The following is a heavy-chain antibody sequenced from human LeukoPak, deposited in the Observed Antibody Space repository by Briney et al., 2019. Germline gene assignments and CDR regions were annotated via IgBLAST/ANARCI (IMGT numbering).Heavy chain of an antibody. V-gene: IGHV3-7*05. J-gene: IGHJ1*01. D-gene: IGHD4-17*01. CDR1: GFTFSTYW. Sequence: GGSQRLFCAASGFTFSTYWMTWVRQAPGKGLEWVANINQDGSVKNYVDSVKGRFTISRDNAKNSLYLQMNSLRAEDTAVYYCARDFVYGDSLEYFQDWGQGTLVTVSS. CDR2: INQDGSVK. CDR3: ARDFVYGDSLEYFQD.